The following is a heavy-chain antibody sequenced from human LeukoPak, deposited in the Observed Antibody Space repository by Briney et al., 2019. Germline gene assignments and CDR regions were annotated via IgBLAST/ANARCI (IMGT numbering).Heavy chain of an antibody. CDR1: GYTFTSYD. CDR3: ARDPGYDTSGDYYGYFDY. CDR2: MNPNSGNT. D-gene: IGHD3-22*01. J-gene: IGHJ4*02. Sequence: GASVKVSCTASGYTFTSYDINWVRQATGQGLEWMGWMNPNSGNTGYAQKFQGRVTMTRNISISTAYMELSSLRSEDTAVYYCARDPGYDTSGDYYGYFDYWGLGTLVTVSS. V-gene: IGHV1-8*01.